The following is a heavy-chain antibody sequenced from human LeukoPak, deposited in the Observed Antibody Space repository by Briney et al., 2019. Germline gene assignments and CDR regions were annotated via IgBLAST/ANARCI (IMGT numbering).Heavy chain of an antibody. CDR2: ISSAGDT. CDR1: GFTFSSYD. D-gene: IGHD2-2*01. CDR3: ARGRWWALYCSSTSCPYYFDY. V-gene: IGHV3-13*01. J-gene: IGHJ4*02. Sequence: GGSLRLSCAAPGFTFSSYDMHWVRHATGKGVEWVSAISSAGDTYYSGSVKGRFTISRENAKNSLYLQMNSLRAGDTAVYYCARGRWWALYCSSTSCPYYFDYWGQGTLVTVSS.